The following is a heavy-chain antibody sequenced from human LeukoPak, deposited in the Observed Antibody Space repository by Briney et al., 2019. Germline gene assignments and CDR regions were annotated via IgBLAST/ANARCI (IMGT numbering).Heavy chain of an antibody. D-gene: IGHD4-17*01. CDR3: AKDRALTVTTFYYYYGMDV. V-gene: IGHV3-30*18. CDR1: GLTFSSYG. J-gene: IGHJ6*04. CDR2: ISYDGSNK. Sequence: PGRSLRLSCAASGLTFSSYGMHWVRQAPGKGLEWVAVISYDGSNKYYADSVKGRFTISRDNSKNTLYLQMNRLRAEDTAVYYCAKDRALTVTTFYYYYGMDVWGKGTTVTVSS.